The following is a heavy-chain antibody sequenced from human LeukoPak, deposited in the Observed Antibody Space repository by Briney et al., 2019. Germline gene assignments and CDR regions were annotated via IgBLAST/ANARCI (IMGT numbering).Heavy chain of an antibody. V-gene: IGHV3-53*01. Sequence: PGGSLRLSCAASGFTVSSNYMSWVRQAPGKGLEWVSVFYSGGSTYYADSVKGRFTISRDNSKNTVYLQMNSLRAEDTAVYYCAGGDGYNFWDYWGQGTLVTVSS. CDR2: FYSGGST. D-gene: IGHD5-24*01. CDR1: GFTVSSNY. J-gene: IGHJ4*02. CDR3: AGGDGYNFWDY.